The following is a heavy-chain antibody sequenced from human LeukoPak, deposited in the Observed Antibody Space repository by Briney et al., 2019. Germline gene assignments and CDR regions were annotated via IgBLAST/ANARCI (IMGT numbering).Heavy chain of an antibody. V-gene: IGHV3-15*01. CDR1: GFTFSNAW. CDR3: ATNGLSVGASVFHF. J-gene: IGHJ4*02. Sequence: PGGSLRLSCTASGFTFSNAWMTWVRQAPGKGLEWVGRIKSKTDGRTTDYAAPVKGRFTVSRADSENTFYLQMNSLRIEDTAVYYCATNGLSVGASVFHFWGQGTPVTVSS. D-gene: IGHD1-26*01. CDR2: IKSKTDGRTT.